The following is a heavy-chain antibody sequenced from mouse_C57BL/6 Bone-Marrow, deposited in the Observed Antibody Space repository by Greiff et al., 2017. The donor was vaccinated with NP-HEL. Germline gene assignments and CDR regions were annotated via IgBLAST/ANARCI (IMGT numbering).Heavy chain of an antibody. V-gene: IGHV1-26*01. CDR3: ERRPSYGSSFGFAY. D-gene: IGHD1-1*01. J-gene: IGHJ3*01. CDR2: INPNNGGT. Sequence: VQLQQSGPELVKPGASVKISCKASGYTFTDYYMNWVKQSHGKSLEWIGDINPNNGGTSYNQKFKGKATLTVDKSSSTAYMELRSLTSEDSAVYYCERRPSYGSSFGFAYWGQGTLVTVSA. CDR1: GYTFTDYY.